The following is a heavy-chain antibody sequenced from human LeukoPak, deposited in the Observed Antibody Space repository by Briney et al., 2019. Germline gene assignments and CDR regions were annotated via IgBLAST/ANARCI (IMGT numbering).Heavy chain of an antibody. J-gene: IGHJ4*02. CDR1: GYTFTSYY. V-gene: IGHV1-46*01. D-gene: IGHD3-22*01. CDR3: ARARRFYYYDSSGFPDY. CDR2: INPSGGST. Sequence: ASVKVSCKASGYTFTSYYMHWVRQAPGQGLEWMGIINPSGGSTSYAQKFQGRVTMTRDMSTSTVYMELSSLRSEDTAVYYCARARRFYYYDSSGFPDYWGQGTLVTVSS.